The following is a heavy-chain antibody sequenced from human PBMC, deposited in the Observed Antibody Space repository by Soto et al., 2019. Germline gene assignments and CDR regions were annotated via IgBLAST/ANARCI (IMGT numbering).Heavy chain of an antibody. CDR2: INHSGST. J-gene: IGHJ5*02. CDR1: GGSFSGYY. Sequence: PSETLSLTCAVYGGSFSGYYWSWIRQPPGKGLEWIGEINHSGSTNYNPSLKSRVTISVDTSKNQFSLKLSSVTAADTAVYYCARGSRRSYYGSGSYVANWFDPWGQGTLVTVSS. D-gene: IGHD3-10*01. V-gene: IGHV4-34*01. CDR3: ARGSRRSYYGSGSYVANWFDP.